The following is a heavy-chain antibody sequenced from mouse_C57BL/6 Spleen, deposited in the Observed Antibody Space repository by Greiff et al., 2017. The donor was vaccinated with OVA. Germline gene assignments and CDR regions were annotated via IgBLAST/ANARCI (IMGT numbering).Heavy chain of an antibody. D-gene: IGHD2-4*01. Sequence: EVKVVESGGDLVKPGGSLKLSCAASGFTFSSYGMSWVRQTPDKRLEWVATISSGGSYTYYPDSVKGRFTISRDNAKNTLYLQMSSLKSEDTAMYYCARHIRDYDYDRYYAMDYWGQGTSVTVSS. CDR1: GFTFSSYG. CDR3: ARHIRDYDYDRYYAMDY. CDR2: ISSGGSYT. V-gene: IGHV5-6*01. J-gene: IGHJ4*01.